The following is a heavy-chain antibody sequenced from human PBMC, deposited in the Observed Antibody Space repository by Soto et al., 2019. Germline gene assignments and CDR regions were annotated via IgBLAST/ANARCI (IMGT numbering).Heavy chain of an antibody. D-gene: IGHD6-6*01. CDR1: GDSVSSNSAA. CDR3: ARDRGYSSSAGGYYYYYYGMDV. Sequence: SQTLSLTCAISGDSVSSNSAAWNWIRQSPSRGLEWLGRTYYRSKWYNDYAVSVKSRITINPDTSKNQFSLQLNSVTPEDTAVYYCARDRGYSSSAGGYYYYYYGMDVWGQGTTVTV. V-gene: IGHV6-1*01. CDR2: TYYRSKWYN. J-gene: IGHJ6*02.